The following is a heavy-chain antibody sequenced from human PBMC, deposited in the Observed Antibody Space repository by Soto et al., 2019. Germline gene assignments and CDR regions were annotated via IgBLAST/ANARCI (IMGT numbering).Heavy chain of an antibody. D-gene: IGHD6-13*01. CDR3: ARGYRQSGYSSSWVFDY. CDR2: MYYSGST. J-gene: IGHJ4*02. Sequence: QVQLRESGPGLVKPSQTLSLTCTVSGGSINSGGYYWNWIRQHPGKGLEWIGYMYYSGSTYYNPSLGSRVIISADTAETNFSVKLSSAPAADTAVYVCARGYRQSGYSSSWVFDYWGQGTLVNVSS. CDR1: GGSINSGGYY. V-gene: IGHV4-31*03.